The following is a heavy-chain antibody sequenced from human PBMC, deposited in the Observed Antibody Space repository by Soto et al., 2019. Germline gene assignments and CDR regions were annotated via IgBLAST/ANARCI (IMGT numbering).Heavy chain of an antibody. Sequence: PSVTLSLTCAVSGGSISSGGHSWSWIRQPPGKGLEWIGYIYHSESTYYNPSLESRVTISVDTSKNHFSLRLSSVTAADTAVYYCARADDYGDSHFDYWGQGTLVTVSS. CDR3: ARADDYGDSHFDY. D-gene: IGHD4-17*01. J-gene: IGHJ4*02. CDR2: IYHSEST. V-gene: IGHV4-30-2*01. CDR1: GGSISSGGHS.